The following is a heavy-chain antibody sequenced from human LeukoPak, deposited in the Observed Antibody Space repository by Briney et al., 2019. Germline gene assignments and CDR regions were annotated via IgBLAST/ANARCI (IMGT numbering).Heavy chain of an antibody. D-gene: IGHD6-19*01. CDR1: GFTFSSYS. CDR2: ITGSSSTV. J-gene: IGHJ4*02. Sequence: GGSLRLSCAASGFTFSSYSMNWVRQAPGKGLEWVSYITGSSSTVYYADSVKGRFTISRDNAENSLYLQMNSLRAEDTAVYYCARVVQSSSGRKFDYWGQGTLVTVSS. V-gene: IGHV3-48*01. CDR3: ARVVQSSSGRKFDY.